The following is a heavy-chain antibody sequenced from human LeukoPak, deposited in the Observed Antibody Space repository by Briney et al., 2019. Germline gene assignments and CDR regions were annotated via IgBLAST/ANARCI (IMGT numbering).Heavy chain of an antibody. D-gene: IGHD4-17*01. V-gene: IGHV1-18*01. CDR3: ARATVLLDAYYYYGMDV. Sequence: GASVKVSCKASGYTFSNYGFGWVRQAPGQGLEWMGWISTYNGDTNYAQKVQGRVTMTTDTSTSTAYMELRSLRSDDTAVYYCARATVLLDAYYYYGMDVWGQGTTVTVSS. CDR2: ISTYNGDT. J-gene: IGHJ6*02. CDR1: GYTFSNYG.